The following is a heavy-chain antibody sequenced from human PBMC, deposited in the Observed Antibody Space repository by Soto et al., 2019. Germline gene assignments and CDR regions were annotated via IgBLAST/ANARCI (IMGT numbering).Heavy chain of an antibody. CDR3: GRVGCGSGRCYRFDY. Sequence: QVQLVQSGAEVEKPGASVKVSCKASGYTFSNYYMQWVRQAPGQGLEWMGIINPNDGTTSYALKFRGRVTMSRDTTTSTVYMELSSLRSEDTAVYYCGRVGCGSGRCYRFDYWGQGTLVTVSS. J-gene: IGHJ4*02. V-gene: IGHV1-46*01. CDR1: GYTFSNYY. D-gene: IGHD2-15*01. CDR2: INPNDGTT.